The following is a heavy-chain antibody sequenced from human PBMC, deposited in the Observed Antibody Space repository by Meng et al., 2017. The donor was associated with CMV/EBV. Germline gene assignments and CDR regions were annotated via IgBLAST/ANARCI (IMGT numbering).Heavy chain of an antibody. Sequence: GESLKISCAASGFTFSRYSMNWVRQAPGKGLEWVSSISSSSSYIYYADSVKGRFTISRDNAKNSLYLQMNSLRAEDTAVYYCARDRGKSEHWFDPWGQGTLVTVSS. CDR2: ISSSSSYI. J-gene: IGHJ5*02. CDR1: GFTFSRYS. V-gene: IGHV3-21*01. D-gene: IGHD4-23*01. CDR3: ARDRGKSEHWFDP.